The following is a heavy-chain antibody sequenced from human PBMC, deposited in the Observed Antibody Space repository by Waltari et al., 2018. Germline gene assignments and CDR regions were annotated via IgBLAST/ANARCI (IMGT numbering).Heavy chain of an antibody. CDR3: ARASDLYYYMDV. V-gene: IGHV3-33*01. D-gene: IGHD1-26*01. Sequence: QVQLVDSGGGVVQPGRYLRLSCAESGLTFCSSAMPWFRQAPGKGLGWVAVIWYDGSNKYYADSVKGRFTISRDNSKNTLYLQMNSLRAEDTAVYYCARASDLYYYMDVWGKGTTVTVSS. CDR1: GLTFCSSA. J-gene: IGHJ6*03. CDR2: IWYDGSNK.